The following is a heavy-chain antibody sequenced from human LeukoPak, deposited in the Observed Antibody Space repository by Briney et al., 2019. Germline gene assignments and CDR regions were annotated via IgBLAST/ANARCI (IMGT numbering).Heavy chain of an antibody. J-gene: IGHJ4*02. V-gene: IGHV1-58*02. CDR2: IVVGSGST. D-gene: IGHD2-15*01. Sequence: SVKVSCKASGFTFTSSAMQWVRQARGQRLEWIGWIVVGSGSTNYAQKFQERVTITRDMSTSTAYMELSSLRSEDTAVYYCAAGWVCSGGSCYYYFDYWGQGTLVTVSS. CDR3: AAGWVCSGGSCYYYFDY. CDR1: GFTFTSSA.